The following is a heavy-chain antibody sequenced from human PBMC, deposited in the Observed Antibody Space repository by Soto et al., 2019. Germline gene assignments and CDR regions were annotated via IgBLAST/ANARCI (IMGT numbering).Heavy chain of an antibody. J-gene: IGHJ3*02. Sequence: ASVKVSCKTSGYTFTDYYTHWVRQAPGQGLEWMGWMNPKSGGAYFAQKFQGRVTLTRDTSIGTAYIEVNSLTSDDAAAYFCTRENIENSDGPDDAFDIWGQGTTVTVSS. CDR3: TRENIENSDGPDDAFDI. CDR2: MNPKSGGA. D-gene: IGHD5-18*01. CDR1: GYTFTDYY. V-gene: IGHV1-2*02.